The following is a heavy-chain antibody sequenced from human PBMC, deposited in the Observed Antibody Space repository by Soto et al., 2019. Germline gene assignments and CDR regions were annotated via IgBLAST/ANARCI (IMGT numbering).Heavy chain of an antibody. CDR1: GFSFSSYT. CDR2: ITNRGTHT. V-gene: IGHV3-21*06. CDR3: ARAHEVAWFDS. Sequence: PGGSLRLSCTASGFSFSSYTMNWVRQAPGRGLQWVASITNRGTHTYSADSVKGRFTISRGNDKNSLYLQMNNLRAEDTATYYCARAHEVAWFDSWGLGTLVTVSS. D-gene: IGHD2-15*01. J-gene: IGHJ5*01.